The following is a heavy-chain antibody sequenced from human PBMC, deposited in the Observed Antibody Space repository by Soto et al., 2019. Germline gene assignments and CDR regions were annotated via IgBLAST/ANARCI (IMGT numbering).Heavy chain of an antibody. CDR2: ISYDGSNK. V-gene: IGHV3-30-3*01. Sequence: GGSLRLSGAASGFTFSSYAMHWVRQAPGKGLEWVAVISYDGSNKYYADSVKGRFTISRDNSKNTLYLQMNSLRAEDTAVYYCARVSGSIAVAGPFDYWGQGTLVTVSS. J-gene: IGHJ4*02. CDR3: ARVSGSIAVAGPFDY. D-gene: IGHD6-19*01. CDR1: GFTFSSYA.